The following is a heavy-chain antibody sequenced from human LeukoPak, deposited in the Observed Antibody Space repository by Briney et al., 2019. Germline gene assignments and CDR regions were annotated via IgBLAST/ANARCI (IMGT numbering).Heavy chain of an antibody. CDR2: ITYDGSGK. V-gene: IGHV3-30*18. CDR3: AKDHVIMVXXGYXXMDV. J-gene: IGHJ6*01. D-gene: IGHD3-10*01. Sequence: GGSLRLSCAASGFTFTSYGIHWVRQAPGKGLEWVAVITYDGSGKWYADAVKGRFTISRDNSKNTLYLQMNSLRTEDTAVYYCAKDHVIMVXXGYXXMDVXXXXXTVXVXS. CDR1: GFTFTSYG.